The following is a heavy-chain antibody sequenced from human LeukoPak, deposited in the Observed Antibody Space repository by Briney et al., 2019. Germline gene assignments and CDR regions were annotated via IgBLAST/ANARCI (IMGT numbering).Heavy chain of an antibody. CDR1: GFTFDDYA. CDR2: ISWNSGSI. J-gene: IGHJ4*02. Sequence: GRSLRLSCAASGFTFDDYAMHWVRQAPGKGLEWVSGISWNSGSIGYADSVKGRFTISRDNAKNSLYLQMNSLRAEDTALYYCAKDIYSSSWTNLSLYFDHWGQGTLVTVSS. CDR3: AKDIYSSSWTNLSLYFDH. D-gene: IGHD6-13*01. V-gene: IGHV3-9*01.